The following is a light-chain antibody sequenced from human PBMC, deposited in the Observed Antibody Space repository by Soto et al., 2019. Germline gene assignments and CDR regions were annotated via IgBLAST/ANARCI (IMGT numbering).Light chain of an antibody. CDR2: DAS. CDR1: QSISRW. CDR3: QQYKSNCA. V-gene: IGKV1-5*01. Sequence: DIQMTQSPSTLSASVGDRVTISCRASQSISRWLAWYQQKPGKAPNLLIYDASSLGSAVPSRFSGSGSGSEFTLTISRLQDDEFETYYYQQYKSNCAFGQGTKVEIK. J-gene: IGKJ1*01.